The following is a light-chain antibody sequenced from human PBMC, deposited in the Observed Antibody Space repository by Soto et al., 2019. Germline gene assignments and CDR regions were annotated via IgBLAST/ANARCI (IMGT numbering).Light chain of an antibody. CDR1: SSDVGSYNR. CDR3: SSYTSSSPYV. V-gene: IGLV2-18*02. Sequence: QSALTQPPSVSGSPGQSVTISCTGTSSDVGSYNRVSWYQQPPGTAPKLMIYEVSNRPSGVPDRFSGSKSGNTASLTISGLQAEDEADYYCSSYTSSSPYVFGPGTKVTAL. CDR2: EVS. J-gene: IGLJ1*01.